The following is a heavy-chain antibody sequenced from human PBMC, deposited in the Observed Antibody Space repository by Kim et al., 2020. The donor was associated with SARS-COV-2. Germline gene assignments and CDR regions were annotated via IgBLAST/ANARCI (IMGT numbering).Heavy chain of an antibody. CDR1: GFTFSTYA. CDR3: AKGDYYDSRRLPSSFDF. D-gene: IGHD3-22*01. V-gene: IGHV3-23*03. J-gene: IGHJ5*01. Sequence: GGSLRLSCAASGFTFSTYAMSWVRQAPGKGLEWVSIIYSGDSSTYYADSVKGRFTISRDNSKNTLFLQMNSLRAEDTAIYYCAKGDYYDSRRLPSSFDFWGQGTLVTVSS. CDR2: IYSGDSST.